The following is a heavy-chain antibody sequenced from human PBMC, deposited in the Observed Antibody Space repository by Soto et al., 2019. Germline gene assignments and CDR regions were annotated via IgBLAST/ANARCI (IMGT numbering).Heavy chain of an antibody. J-gene: IGHJ3*02. Sequence: PSETLSLTCTVSGDSISQYYWSWIRQPPGKGLEWIGYIYFSGSTNYNPSLKSRVTMSVELSKNQFSLRLSSMTAADTAVYYCARVASDWNRDAFDIWGQGTMVTVSS. CDR3: ARVASDWNRDAFDI. CDR1: GDSISQYY. CDR2: IYFSGST. V-gene: IGHV4-59*01. D-gene: IGHD1-1*01.